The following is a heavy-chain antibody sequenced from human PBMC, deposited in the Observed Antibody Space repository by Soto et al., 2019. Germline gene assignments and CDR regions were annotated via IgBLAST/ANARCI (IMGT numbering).Heavy chain of an antibody. V-gene: IGHV3-23*01. Sequence: EVQLLESGGGLVQPGGSLRLSCAASGFTFSSYAMSWVRQAPGKGLEWVSAISGSGGSTYYADSVKGRFTISRDNSKNTLYLQRNSLRAEDTAVYYCAKARPVSPRDDFWSGYRRYYYYYYMDVWGKGTTVTVSS. CDR1: GFTFSSYA. D-gene: IGHD3-3*01. CDR2: ISGSGGST. CDR3: AKARPVSPRDDFWSGYRRYYYYYYMDV. J-gene: IGHJ6*03.